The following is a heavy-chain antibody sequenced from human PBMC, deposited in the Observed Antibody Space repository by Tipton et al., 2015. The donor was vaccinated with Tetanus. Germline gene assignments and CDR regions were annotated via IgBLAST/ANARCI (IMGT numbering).Heavy chain of an antibody. J-gene: IGHJ5*02. CDR3: AKGPASRGWCDP. V-gene: IGHV3-23*01. CDR2: ISVRGSHT. Sequence: GSLRLSCAASGFTFSNYAMAWVRQAPGKGLEWVSGISVRGSHTDYADPVKGRFSISRDNSKNTVYLQMNSLRDEDTAVYYCAKGPASRGWCDPWGQGTLVSVSS. CDR1: GFTFSNYA.